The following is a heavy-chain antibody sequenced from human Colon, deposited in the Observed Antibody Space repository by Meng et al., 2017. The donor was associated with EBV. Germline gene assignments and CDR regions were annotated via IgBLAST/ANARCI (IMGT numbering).Heavy chain of an antibody. CDR1: CGSISTNHW. J-gene: IGHJ4*02. CDR2: IYHDGTT. D-gene: IGHD1-26*01. CDR3: AREKVGWQDC. V-gene: IGHV4-4*02. Sequence: QVQLQESGPGMVKPSGTLSLTCAVSCGSISTNHWWAWVRQPPGKGLEWIGEIYHDGTTHYNPSLKSRLTMSVDKSKNQFSLRLNSATAADTAVYYCAREKVGWQDCWGQGTLVTVSS.